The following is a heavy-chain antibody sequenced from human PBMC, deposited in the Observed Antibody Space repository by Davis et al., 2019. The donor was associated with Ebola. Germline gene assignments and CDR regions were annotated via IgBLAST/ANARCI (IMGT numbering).Heavy chain of an antibody. D-gene: IGHD3-10*01. CDR3: ARGGDGPFDY. CDR1: GGSFSGYY. Sequence: MPSETLSLTCAVYGGSFSGYYWSWIRQPPGKGLEWIGKINHSGSTNYNPSLKSRVTISVDTSKNQFSLKLSSVTAADTAVYYCARGGDGPFDYWGQGTLVTVSS. CDR2: INHSGST. J-gene: IGHJ4*02. V-gene: IGHV4-34*01.